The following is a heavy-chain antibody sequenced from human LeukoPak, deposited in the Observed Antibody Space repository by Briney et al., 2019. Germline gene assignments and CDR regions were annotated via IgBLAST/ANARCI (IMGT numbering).Heavy chain of an antibody. CDR3: ARKSMIVVPQGFDI. D-gene: IGHD3-22*01. CDR1: GGSISSGSYY. CDR2: IYTSGST. J-gene: IGHJ3*02. Sequence: SETLSLTCTVSGGSISSGSYYWRWLRQPAGMGLEWLGRIYTSGSTNYNPSLRSRVTISVDTSKNQFSLKLSSVSAADTAVYYCARKSMIVVPQGFDIWGQGTMVTVSS. V-gene: IGHV4-61*02.